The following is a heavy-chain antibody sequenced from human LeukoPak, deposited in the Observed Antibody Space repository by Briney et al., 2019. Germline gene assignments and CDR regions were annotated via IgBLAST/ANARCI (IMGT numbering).Heavy chain of an antibody. V-gene: IGHV3-23*01. J-gene: IGHJ4*02. Sequence: GGSLRLSCAASGFTLSSYSMSWVRQAPGEGLEGVSRIRVKGVTTYYADSVKGRFTISRDHSKNTLFLQMNSLRAEDTAVYYCAKEVFGEYYDGFDYWGQGTLVTVSS. CDR1: GFTLSSYS. CDR3: AKEVFGEYYDGFDY. CDR2: IRVKGVTT. D-gene: IGHD3-10*02.